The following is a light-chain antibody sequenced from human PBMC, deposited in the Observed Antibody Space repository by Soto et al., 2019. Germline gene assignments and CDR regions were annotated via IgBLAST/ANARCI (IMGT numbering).Light chain of an antibody. Sequence: QSVLTQPPSASGTPGQRVTISCSGSSSNIGSSFVYWYQQFPGTAPKLLIYRNNQRPSGVPDRFSGSKSGTSASLAISGLPSDDEADYYCAAWDDSLSGWVFGGGTKLTVL. CDR2: RNN. CDR1: SSNIGSSF. V-gene: IGLV1-47*01. CDR3: AAWDDSLSGWV. J-gene: IGLJ3*02.